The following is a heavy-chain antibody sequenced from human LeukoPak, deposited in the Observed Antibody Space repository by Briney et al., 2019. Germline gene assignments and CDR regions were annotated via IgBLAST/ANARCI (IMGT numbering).Heavy chain of an antibody. V-gene: IGHV3-23*01. Sequence: GGSLRLSCAASGFTFSSYAMSWVRQAPGKGLEWVSAISGSGGSTYYADSVKGRFTISRDNSKNTLYLQMNSLRAEVTAVYYCAKAMGRFLEWLLDYWGQGTLVTVSS. CDR1: GFTFSSYA. CDR3: AKAMGRFLEWLLDY. D-gene: IGHD3-3*01. J-gene: IGHJ4*02. CDR2: ISGSGGST.